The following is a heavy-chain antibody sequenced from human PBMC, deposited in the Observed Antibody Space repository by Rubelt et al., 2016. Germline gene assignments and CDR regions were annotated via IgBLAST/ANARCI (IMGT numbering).Heavy chain of an antibody. J-gene: IGHJ4*02. Sequence: QVQLQQWGTGLLKPSETLSLTCAVHGGSFSGYYWSWIRQPPGKGLEWIGEINHSGSTNYNPSLKSRVTLSLDTSKSQFSLKLSSVTAADTGVDFCARAGSSGPPPLWGPGTLVTVSS. CDR2: INHSGST. V-gene: IGHV4-34*01. CDR1: GGSFSGYY. CDR3: ARAGSSGPPPL. D-gene: IGHD6-19*01.